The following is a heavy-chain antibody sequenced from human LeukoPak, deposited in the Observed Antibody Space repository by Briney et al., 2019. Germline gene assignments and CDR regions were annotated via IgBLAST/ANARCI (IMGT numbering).Heavy chain of an antibody. CDR1: GFTFSYYA. D-gene: IGHD3-10*01. CDR3: ARVGVPSPYNPCAH. J-gene: IGHJ4*02. CDR2: VSSDGSSE. Sequence: GGSLRLSCAASGFTFSYYAMYWVRQAPGKGLEWMAAVSSDGSSEFYVHSVRGRFTISRDSSKNTLFLQMNSLRAEDTAMYYCARVGVPSPYNPCAHWGQGTLVTVSS. V-gene: IGHV3-30*04.